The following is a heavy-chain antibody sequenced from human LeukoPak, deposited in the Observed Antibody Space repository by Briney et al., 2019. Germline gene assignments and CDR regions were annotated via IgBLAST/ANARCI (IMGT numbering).Heavy chain of an antibody. J-gene: IGHJ4*02. CDR3: ARELNGYGYYFFDY. CDR1: GFPFTLYN. Sequence: GGSLRLSCEVSGFPFTLYNMNWVRQAPGKGLEWLSYISSSTNTIYYADSVKGRFTISRDNAKNSLYLQMNGLGAEDTAVYYCARELNGYGYYFFDYWGPGTLVTVSS. CDR2: ISSSTNTI. V-gene: IGHV3-48*04. D-gene: IGHD3-16*01.